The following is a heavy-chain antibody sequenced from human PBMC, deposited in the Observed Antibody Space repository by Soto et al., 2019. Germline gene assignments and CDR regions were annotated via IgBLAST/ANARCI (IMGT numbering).Heavy chain of an antibody. J-gene: IGHJ4*02. D-gene: IGHD2-21*01. CDR1: GGTFSTSS. CDR3: ARDVVRSYGGDS. Sequence: QVQLVQSGAEVKEPGTSVKVSCKASGGTFSTSSFVWVRQGPGQGLEWMGGIIPIFSKTNVTQKFQGRVTFTADESTRTAYRELSSLISADTAIYYCARDVVRSYGGDSWGQGTLVSGSS. V-gene: IGHV1-69*01. CDR2: IIPIFSKT.